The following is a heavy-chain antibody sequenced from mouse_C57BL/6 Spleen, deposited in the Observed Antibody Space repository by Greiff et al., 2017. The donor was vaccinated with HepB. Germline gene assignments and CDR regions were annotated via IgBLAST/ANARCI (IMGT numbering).Heavy chain of an antibody. V-gene: IGHV1-42*01. CDR2: INPSTGGT. D-gene: IGHD3-2*02. CDR1: GYSFTGYY. J-gene: IGHJ3*01. Sequence: EVKLVESGPELVKPGASVKISCKASGYSFTGYYMNWVKQSPEKSLEWIGEINPSTGGTTYNQKFKAKATLTVDTSSSTAYMQLKSLTSEDSAVYDCARDSSGYGFAYWGQGTLVTVSA. CDR3: ARDSSGYGFAY.